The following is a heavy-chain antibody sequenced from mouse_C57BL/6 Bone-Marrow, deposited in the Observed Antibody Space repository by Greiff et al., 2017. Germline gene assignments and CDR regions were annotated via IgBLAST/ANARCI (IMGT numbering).Heavy chain of an antibody. CDR3: GSRGYDYDGAMDY. V-gene: IGHV2-6*01. D-gene: IGHD2-4*01. CDR2: IWGVGST. J-gene: IGHJ4*01. Sequence: VKLMESGPGLVAPSQSLSITCTVSGFPLTSYGVDWVRQSPGKGLEWLGVIWGVGSTNYNSALKSRLSISKDNSKSQVFLKMNSLQTDDTAMYYCGSRGYDYDGAMDYWGQGTSVTVSS. CDR1: GFPLTSYG.